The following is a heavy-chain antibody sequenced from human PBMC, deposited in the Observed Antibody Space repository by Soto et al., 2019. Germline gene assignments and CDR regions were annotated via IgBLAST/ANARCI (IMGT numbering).Heavy chain of an antibody. CDR1: GGTFSSYA. Sequence: QVQLVQSGAEVKKPGSSVKVSCKASGGTFSSYAISWVRQAPGQGLEWMGGIIPIFGTANYAQKFQGRVTITADESTSTAYMELSSLRSEDTAVYYCARDDLAVAGTASYYYYGMDVWGQGTTVTVSS. V-gene: IGHV1-69*12. J-gene: IGHJ6*02. CDR3: ARDDLAVAGTASYYYYGMDV. CDR2: IIPIFGTA. D-gene: IGHD6-19*01.